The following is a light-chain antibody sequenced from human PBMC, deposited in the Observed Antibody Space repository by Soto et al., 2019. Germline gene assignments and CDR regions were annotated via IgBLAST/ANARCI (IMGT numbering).Light chain of an antibody. CDR3: QQRSSWPLT. V-gene: IGKV3-11*01. Sequence: EIVLTQSPATLSLSPGERATISCRASQSVSSYLAWYRQKPGQAPRLLIYDASNRATGILTRFSGSGSGTNFTLTISNLEPEDLAVYYCQQRSSWPLTFGGGTKVEIK. J-gene: IGKJ4*01. CDR1: QSVSSY. CDR2: DAS.